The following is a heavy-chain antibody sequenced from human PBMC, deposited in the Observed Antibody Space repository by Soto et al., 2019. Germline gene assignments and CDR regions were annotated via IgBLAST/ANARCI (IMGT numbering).Heavy chain of an antibody. V-gene: IGHV4-59*08. J-gene: IGHJ6*03. CDR3: ARFYCSGGSCYPIYGYYYMDV. CDR1: GGSLSSYY. Sequence: QVQLQASGPGLVKPSETLSLTCTVSGGSLSSYYWSWIRPPPGQGLEWIGYIYYSGSTNYNPSLKSRVTISVDTSKNQFSLKLSSVTSSDTAVYYCARFYCSGGSCYPIYGYYYMDVWSKGTTVTVSS. D-gene: IGHD2-15*01. CDR2: IYYSGST.